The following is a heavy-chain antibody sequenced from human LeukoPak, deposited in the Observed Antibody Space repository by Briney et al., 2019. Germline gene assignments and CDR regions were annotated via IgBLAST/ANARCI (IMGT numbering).Heavy chain of an antibody. J-gene: IGHJ6*03. CDR3: ARHWPSAGGHQYSMDV. Sequence: GESLKISCKGSGYSFTSHWIAWVRQMPGKGLELMGITYPGDSDTRYSPSFQGQVTISADRSISTAYLQWSSLKASDTAMYYCARHWPSAGGHQYSMDVWGKGTTVTVSS. CDR1: GYSFTSHW. D-gene: IGHD3-16*01. CDR2: TYPGDSDT. V-gene: IGHV5-51*01.